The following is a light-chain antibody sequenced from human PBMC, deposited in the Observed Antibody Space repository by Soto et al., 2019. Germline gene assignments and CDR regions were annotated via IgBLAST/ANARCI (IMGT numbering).Light chain of an antibody. V-gene: IGKV1-39*01. CDR3: QQSYNSPRT. CDR2: AAS. Sequence: DIQVTQSTSSLSASVGDRVTITCRASQSISSYLNWYQQKPGKAPKLLIYAASSLPSGVPSRFSGSGSGTDFTLTISSLQPEDFATYYCQQSYNSPRTFGQGTKVDIK. CDR1: QSISSY. J-gene: IGKJ1*01.